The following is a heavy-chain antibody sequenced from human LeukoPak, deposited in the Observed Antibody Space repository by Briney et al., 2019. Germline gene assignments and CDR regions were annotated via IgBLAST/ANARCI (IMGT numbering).Heavy chain of an antibody. V-gene: IGHV3-23*01. CDR3: AKDLRFYDFWSGSVY. Sequence: PGGSLRLSCAASAFTFSSYAMSWVRQAPGKGLEWVSAISGSGGSTYYADSVKGRFTISRDNSKNTLYLQMNSLRAEDTAVYYCAKDLRFYDFWSGSVYWGQGTLVTVSS. D-gene: IGHD3-3*01. CDR2: ISGSGGST. CDR1: AFTFSSYA. J-gene: IGHJ4*02.